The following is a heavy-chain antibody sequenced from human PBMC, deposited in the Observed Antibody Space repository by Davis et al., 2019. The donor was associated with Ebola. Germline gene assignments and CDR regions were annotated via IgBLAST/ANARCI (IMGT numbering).Heavy chain of an antibody. CDR1: GYTFTGYY. D-gene: IGHD3-10*01. Sequence: ASVKVSCKASGYTFTGYYMHWVRQAPGQGLEWMGWINPNSGGTNYAQKFQGRVTMTRDTSISTAYMEVSSLRSEDTAVYYCARARGGEYQLPATYYYYYYAMDVWGQGTTVTVSS. V-gene: IGHV1-2*02. CDR2: INPNSGGT. J-gene: IGHJ6*02. CDR3: ARARGGEYQLPATYYYYYYAMDV.